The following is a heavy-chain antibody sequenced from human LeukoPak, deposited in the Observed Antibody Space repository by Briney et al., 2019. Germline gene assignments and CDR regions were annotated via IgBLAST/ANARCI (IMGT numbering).Heavy chain of an antibody. Sequence: GASVKVSCKASGYIFTGYYMHWVRQAPGQGLEWMGWIIPNSGGTSYAQKFQGRVTMTRDTSISTAYMELSRLRSDDTAVYYCARAPSHYYGSGSYLGYWGQGTLATVSS. V-gene: IGHV1-2*02. J-gene: IGHJ4*02. CDR1: GYIFTGYY. CDR3: ARAPSHYYGSGSYLGY. D-gene: IGHD3-10*01. CDR2: IIPNSGGT.